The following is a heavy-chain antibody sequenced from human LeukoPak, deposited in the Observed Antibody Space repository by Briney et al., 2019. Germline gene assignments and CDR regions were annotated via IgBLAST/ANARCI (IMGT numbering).Heavy chain of an antibody. J-gene: IGHJ4*02. CDR3: AKDLGRLGYCSSTSCRYFDY. CDR1: GFTFSSYA. CDR2: ISGSGGST. V-gene: IGHV3-23*01. D-gene: IGHD2-2*01. Sequence: PGGSLRLSCAASGFTFSSYAMSWVRQAPGKGLEWVSAISGSGGSTYYADSVKGRFTISRDNSKNTLYLQMNSLRAEDTAVYYCAKDLGRLGYCSSTSCRYFDYWGQGTLVTVSS.